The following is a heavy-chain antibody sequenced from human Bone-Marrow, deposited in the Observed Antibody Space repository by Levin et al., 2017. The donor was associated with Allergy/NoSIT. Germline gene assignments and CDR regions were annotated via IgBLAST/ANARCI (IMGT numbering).Heavy chain of an antibody. CDR2: IYYSGNT. D-gene: IGHD2-8*01. CDR3: ARRYCTPTSCFFDY. V-gene: IGHV4-59*01. Sequence: SQTLSLTCTVSGGSISTYFWSWIRQPPGKGLEWIGYIYYSGNTNYNPSLESRATMSIDTSKNRFSLKLSSVTAADTAVYYCARRYCTPTSCFFDYWGQGTLVTVSS. CDR1: GGSISTYF. J-gene: IGHJ4*03.